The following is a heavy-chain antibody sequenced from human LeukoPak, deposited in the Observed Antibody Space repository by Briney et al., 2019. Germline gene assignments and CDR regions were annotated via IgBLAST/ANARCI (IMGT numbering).Heavy chain of an antibody. V-gene: IGHV3-11*04. CDR1: GFTFSGSY. CDR3: ARVQHYGDCDY. J-gene: IGHJ4*02. CDR2: ISGSGHDI. D-gene: IGHD4-17*01. Sequence: GGSLRLSCAASGFTFSGSYMTWVRQAPGKGVEWVAYISGSGHDINYSDSVKGRFTISRDNAKNSLYLQMSSLRAEDTAVYYCARVQHYGDCDYWGQGTLVTVSS.